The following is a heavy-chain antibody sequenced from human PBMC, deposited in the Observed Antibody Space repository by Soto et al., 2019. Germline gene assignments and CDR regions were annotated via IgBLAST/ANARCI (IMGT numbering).Heavy chain of an antibody. D-gene: IGHD2-21*02. CDR2: IIPILGIA. CDR1: GGTFSSYT. CDR3: ARDPPGGDRPFDY. V-gene: IGHV1-69*04. J-gene: IGHJ4*02. Sequence: GASVKVSCKASGGTFSSYTISWVRQAPGQGLEWMGRIIPILGIANYAQKFQGRVTITADKSTSTAYMELSSLRSEDTAVYYCARDPPGGDRPFDYWGQGTLVTVS.